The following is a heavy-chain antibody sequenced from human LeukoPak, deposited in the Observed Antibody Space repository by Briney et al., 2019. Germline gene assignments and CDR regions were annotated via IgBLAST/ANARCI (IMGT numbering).Heavy chain of an antibody. CDR3: AKDYYDSSGNDAFDI. V-gene: IGHV3-23*01. Sequence: GGSLRLSCAASDFSFITYAMSWVRQAPGKGLEWVSTISGGGDATYYADSVKGRFTISRDNSKNTLYLQMNSLRAEDTAVYYCAKDYYDSSGNDAFDIWGQGTMVTVSS. J-gene: IGHJ3*02. CDR2: ISGGGDAT. D-gene: IGHD3-22*01. CDR1: DFSFITYA.